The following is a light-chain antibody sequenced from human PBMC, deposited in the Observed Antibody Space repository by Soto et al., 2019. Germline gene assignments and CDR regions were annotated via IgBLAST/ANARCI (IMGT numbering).Light chain of an antibody. CDR2: GNT. V-gene: IGLV1-40*01. CDR1: SSNIGAGYD. CDR3: QSYDSSLRGWV. Sequence: QSVLTQPPSVSGAPGQRVTISCTGSSSNIGAGYDVHWYQQLPGTAPKLFIFGNTNRPSGVPDRFSGSKSGTPASLAISGLQAEDEADYYCQSYDSSLRGWVFGGGTQLTVL. J-gene: IGLJ3*02.